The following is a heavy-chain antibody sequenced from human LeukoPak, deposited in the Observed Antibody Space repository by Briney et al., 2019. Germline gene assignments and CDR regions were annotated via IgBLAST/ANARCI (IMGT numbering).Heavy chain of an antibody. CDR1: GFTFSIYI. Sequence: GGPLRLSCAASGFTFSIYIMNWVRQAPGKGLEWVSSIFRSGNYIYYADSVKGRFTISRDNSKTALYLQMNSLRGEDTAVYYCARDRYRGWYYFDYWGQGRMVTVSS. V-gene: IGHV3-21*01. J-gene: IGHJ4*02. D-gene: IGHD6-19*01. CDR2: IFRSGNYI. CDR3: ARDRYRGWYYFDY.